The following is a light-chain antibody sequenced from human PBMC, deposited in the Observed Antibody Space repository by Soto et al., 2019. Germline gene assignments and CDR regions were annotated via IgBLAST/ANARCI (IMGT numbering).Light chain of an antibody. J-gene: IGLJ2*01. CDR3: QSYDSAAFVV. CDR1: SGRIASNY. V-gene: IGLV6-57*04. Sequence: NFMLNQPQSVSGSPGKTVTISCTRSSGRIASNYVQWYQQRPGSVPTIMIYEDDQRLSGVPDRFSGSVDSSSNSASLIISGLKSEDEADYYCQSYDSAAFVVFGGGTKVTVL. CDR2: EDD.